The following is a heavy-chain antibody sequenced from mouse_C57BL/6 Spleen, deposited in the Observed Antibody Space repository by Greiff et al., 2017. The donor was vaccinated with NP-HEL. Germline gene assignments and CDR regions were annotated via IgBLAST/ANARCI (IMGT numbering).Heavy chain of an antibody. CDR1: GFSLSTFGMG. CDR3: ARIGNLLLRYFDY. Sequence: QVTLKVSGPGILQPSQTLSLTCSFSGFSLSTFGMGLGWIRQPSGKGLEWLAHIWWDDDKYYNPALKSRLTISKDTSKNQVFLKIANVDTADTATYYCARIGNLLLRYFDYWGQGTTLTVSS. D-gene: IGHD1-1*01. J-gene: IGHJ2*01. V-gene: IGHV8-8*01. CDR2: IWWDDDK.